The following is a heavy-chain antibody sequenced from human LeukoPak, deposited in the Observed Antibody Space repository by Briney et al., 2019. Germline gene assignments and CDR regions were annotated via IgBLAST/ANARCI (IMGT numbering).Heavy chain of an antibody. D-gene: IGHD1-7*01. Sequence: GGSLRLSCAASGFSFSSYLMPWVRQVPGKGLVWVSRINTDGSDITYADSVKGRFTISRDNAENTLYLQMNSLRAEDTAVYYCARTGNLLDYWGQGTLVTVSS. V-gene: IGHV3-74*01. CDR1: GFSFSSYL. CDR3: ARTGNLLDY. J-gene: IGHJ4*02. CDR2: INTDGSDI.